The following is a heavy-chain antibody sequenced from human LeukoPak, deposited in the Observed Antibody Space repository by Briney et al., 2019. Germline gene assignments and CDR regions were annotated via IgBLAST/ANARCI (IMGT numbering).Heavy chain of an antibody. D-gene: IGHD3-3*01. CDR1: GYSISSGYY. CDR2: IYHSGST. V-gene: IGHV4-38-2*01. Sequence: PSETLSLTCAVSGYSISSGYYWGWIRPPPGKGREWIGSIYHSGSTYYNPSLKSRVTISVDTSKNQFSLKLSSVTAADTAVYYCASYYDFWSGQESWGQGTLVTVSS. CDR3: ASYYDFWSGQES. J-gene: IGHJ4*02.